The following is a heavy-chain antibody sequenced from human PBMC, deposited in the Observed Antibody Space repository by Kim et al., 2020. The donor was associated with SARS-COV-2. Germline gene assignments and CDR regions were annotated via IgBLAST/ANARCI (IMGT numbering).Heavy chain of an antibody. D-gene: IGHD2-15*01. CDR3: AKPLGYCSGGSCYY. J-gene: IGHJ4*02. Sequence: AYSDKGRVTISRDNSKNTLYLQMNSLRAEDTAVYYCAKPLGYCSGGSCYYWGQGTLVTVSS. V-gene: IGHV3-23*01.